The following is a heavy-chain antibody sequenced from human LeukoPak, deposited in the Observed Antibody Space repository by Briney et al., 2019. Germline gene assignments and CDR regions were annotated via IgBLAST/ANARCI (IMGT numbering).Heavy chain of an antibody. CDR1: GGSISSSSQY. CDR2: VVYSGST. D-gene: IGHD5-12*01. J-gene: IGHJ4*02. Sequence: SETLSLTCTVSGGSISSSSQYWGWIRQPPGKGLEWIGSVVYSGSTYNNPSFRSRVTMSVDRSKNQFSLKFNSVTAADTALYYCARHRLAPSGISSFDYWGQGTLVTVSS. V-gene: IGHV4-39*01. CDR3: ARHRLAPSGISSFDY.